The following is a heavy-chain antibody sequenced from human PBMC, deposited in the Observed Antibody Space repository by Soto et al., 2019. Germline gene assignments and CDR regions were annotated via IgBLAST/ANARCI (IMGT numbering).Heavy chain of an antibody. D-gene: IGHD6-13*01. CDR3: ARGLRYSSSWYWGGDYYYYYGMDV. V-gene: IGHV4-34*01. CDR2: INHSGST. Sequence: KPSETLSLTCAVYGGSFSGYYWSWIRQPPGKGLEWIGEINHSGSTNYNPSLKSRVTISVDTSKNQFSLKLSSVTAADTAVYYCARGLRYSSSWYWGGDYYYYYGMDVWGQGTTVTVSS. J-gene: IGHJ6*02. CDR1: GGSFSGYY.